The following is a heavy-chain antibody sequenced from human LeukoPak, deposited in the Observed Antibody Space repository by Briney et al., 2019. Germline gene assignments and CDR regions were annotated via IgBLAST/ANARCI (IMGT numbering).Heavy chain of an antibody. CDR3: AKGPKLGDGFHCDY. D-gene: IGHD5-24*01. Sequence: GGSLRLSCAASGFTFSSYAMSWVRQAPGKRLEWVSAISGSGGSTYYADSVKGRFTISRDNSKNTVYLQMNNLRVDDTAVYYCAKGPKLGDGFHCDYWGQGTLVTVSS. J-gene: IGHJ4*02. CDR1: GFTFSSYA. V-gene: IGHV3-23*01. CDR2: ISGSGGST.